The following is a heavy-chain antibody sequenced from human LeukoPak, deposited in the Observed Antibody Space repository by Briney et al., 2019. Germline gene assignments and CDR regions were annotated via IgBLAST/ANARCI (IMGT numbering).Heavy chain of an antibody. CDR1: GYSFPSYW. CDR2: VYLGDSDT. V-gene: IGHV5-51*01. Sequence: GESLKISCKGSGYSFPSYWIGWVRQMPGKGLEWMGIVYLGDSDTRYSPSFQGQVTISADKSISTAYLQWSSLKASDTAMYYCARRSIAAADPFDYWGQGTLVTVSS. CDR3: ARRSIAAADPFDY. J-gene: IGHJ4*02. D-gene: IGHD6-13*01.